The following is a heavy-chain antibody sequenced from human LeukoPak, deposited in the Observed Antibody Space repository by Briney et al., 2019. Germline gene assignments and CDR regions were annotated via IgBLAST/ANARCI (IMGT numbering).Heavy chain of an antibody. D-gene: IGHD3-10*01. CDR3: ARGSPIELLWFGELTKYYYYGMDV. J-gene: IGHJ6*02. CDR2: INPNSGGT. CDR1: GYTFTSYY. Sequence: ASVKVSCKASGYTFTSYYMHWVRQAPGQGLEWMGWINPNSGGTNYAQKFQGRVTMTRDTSISTAYMELSRLRSDDTAVYYCARGSPIELLWFGELTKYYYYGMDVWGQGTTVTVSS. V-gene: IGHV1-2*02.